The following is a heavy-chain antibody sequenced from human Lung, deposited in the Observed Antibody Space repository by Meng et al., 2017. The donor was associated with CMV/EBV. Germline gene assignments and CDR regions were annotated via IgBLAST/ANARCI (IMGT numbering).Heavy chain of an antibody. V-gene: IGHV1-24*01. J-gene: IGHJ6*02. CDR2: FDPEDGET. CDR1: GYTLRDLS. D-gene: IGHD2-2*01. Sequence: ASVXVSXXVSGYTLRDLSMHWVRQAPGKGLEWMGGFDPEDGETIYAQNFQGRVTMTEDTRTDTAYMEVGSLTFEDTAVYYCATNSRTREWVYGMDVWGQGTTVTVSS. CDR3: ATNSRTREWVYGMDV.